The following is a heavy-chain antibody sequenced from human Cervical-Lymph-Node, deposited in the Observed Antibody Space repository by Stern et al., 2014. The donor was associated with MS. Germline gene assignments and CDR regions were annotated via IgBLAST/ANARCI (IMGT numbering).Heavy chain of an antibody. CDR1: GYTFTNYY. J-gene: IGHJ6*02. CDR2: INPSGGST. V-gene: IGHV1-46*01. D-gene: IGHD6-19*01. Sequence: VQLVESGAEVKKPGASVKGSCKASGYTFTNYYTHWVRQAPGQGLEWMGIINPSGGSTSYAQKFQGRVTMTRDTSTSTVYMELSSLRSEDTAVYYCAREVAGHRLGMMDVWGQGTTVTVSS. CDR3: AREVAGHRLGMMDV.